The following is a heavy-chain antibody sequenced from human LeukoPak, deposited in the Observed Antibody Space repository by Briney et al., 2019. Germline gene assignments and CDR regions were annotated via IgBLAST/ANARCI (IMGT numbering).Heavy chain of an antibody. V-gene: IGHV3-30*02. D-gene: IGHD3-3*01. CDR3: AKDRNPYYDFWSGYYGDY. CDR1: GFTFSSYG. J-gene: IGHJ4*02. CDR2: IRYDGSNK. Sequence: SGGSLRRSCAASGFTFSSYGMHWVRQAPGKGLEWVAFIRYDGSNKYYADSVKGRFTISRDNSKNTLYLQMNSLRAEDTAVYYCAKDRNPYYDFWSGYYGDYWGQGTLVTVSS.